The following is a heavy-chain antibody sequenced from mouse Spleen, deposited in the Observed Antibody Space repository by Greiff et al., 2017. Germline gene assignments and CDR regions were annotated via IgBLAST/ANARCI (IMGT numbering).Heavy chain of an antibody. Sequence: DVQLVESGGGLVQPGGSMKLSCAASGFTFSDAWMDWVRQSPEKGLEWVAEIRNKANNHATYYAESVKGRFTISRDDSKSSVYLQMNSLRAEDTGIYYCTGGYGNLYYYAMDYWGQGTSVTVSS. CDR3: TGGYGNLYYYAMDY. J-gene: IGHJ4*01. CDR2: IRNKANNHAT. V-gene: IGHV6-6*01. CDR1: GFTFSDAW. D-gene: IGHD2-10*02.